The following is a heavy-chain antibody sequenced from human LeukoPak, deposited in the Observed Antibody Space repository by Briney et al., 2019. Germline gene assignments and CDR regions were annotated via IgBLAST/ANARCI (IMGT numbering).Heavy chain of an antibody. CDR2: IYCSGST. CDR3: ARLYCSSGICYLDY. D-gene: IGHD2-15*01. V-gene: IGHV4-39*01. Sequence: SETLSLTCTVSGGSISSRSYYWGWIRQPPGKGLEWIGSIYCSGSTYYNPSLKSRVTISVDTSKNQFSLKLSSVTAADTAVYYCARLYCSSGICYLDYWGQGNLVTVSS. CDR1: GGSISSRSYY. J-gene: IGHJ4*02.